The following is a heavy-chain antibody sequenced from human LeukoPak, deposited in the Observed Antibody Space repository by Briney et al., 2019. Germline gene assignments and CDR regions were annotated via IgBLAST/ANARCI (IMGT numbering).Heavy chain of an antibody. D-gene: IGHD2-2*02. CDR1: GFTSSDYY. V-gene: IGHV3-11*01. J-gene: IGHJ4*02. CDR2: ISSSGSTI. CDR3: ARSNSTNCYTD. Sequence: GGSLRLSCAASGFTSSDYYLSWIRQAPGKGLEWVSYISSSGSTINYADSVKGRFTISRDNAKNSLYLQMNSLRAGDTAVYYCARSNSTNCYTDWGQGTLVTVSS.